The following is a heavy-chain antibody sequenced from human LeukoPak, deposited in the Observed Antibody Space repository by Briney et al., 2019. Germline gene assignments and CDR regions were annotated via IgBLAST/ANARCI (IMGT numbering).Heavy chain of an antibody. CDR3: ARHPLSDYVWGSYRLPFDY. V-gene: IGHV4-39*01. D-gene: IGHD3-16*02. CDR2: IYYSGST. J-gene: IGHJ4*02. CDR1: GGSISSSSYY. Sequence: SETLSLTCTVSGGSISSSSYYWGWIRQPPGEGLEWIGSIYYSGSTYYNPSLKSRVTISVDTSKNQFSLKLSSVTAADTAVYYCARHPLSDYVWGSYRLPFDYWGQGTLVTVSS.